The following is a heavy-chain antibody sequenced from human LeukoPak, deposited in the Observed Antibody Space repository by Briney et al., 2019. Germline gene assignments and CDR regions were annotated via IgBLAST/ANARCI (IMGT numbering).Heavy chain of an antibody. J-gene: IGHJ3*02. CDR2: ISGSGGST. CDR1: GFTFSSYA. V-gene: IGHV3-23*01. D-gene: IGHD3-10*01. Sequence: PGGSLRLSCAASGFTFSSYAMSWVRQAPGKGLEWVSAISGSGGSTYYADSVKGRFTISRDNSKNTLYLQMNSLRAEDTAVYYCARDHAMVHAFDIWGQGTMVTVSS. CDR3: ARDHAMVHAFDI.